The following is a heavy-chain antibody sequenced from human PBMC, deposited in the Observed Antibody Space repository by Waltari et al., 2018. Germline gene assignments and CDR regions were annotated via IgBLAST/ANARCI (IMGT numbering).Heavy chain of an antibody. J-gene: IGHJ4*02. CDR1: GFPFSSYE. Sequence: EVQLVESGGGLVQPGGSLRLSCADSGFPFSSYERNWVRQAPGKGLEWVSYISSSCSTIYYADSVKGRFTISRDNAKNSLYLQMNSLRAEDTAVYYCASTKSQGYWGQGTLVTVSS. CDR2: ISSSCSTI. V-gene: IGHV3-48*03. D-gene: IGHD2-2*01. CDR3: ASTKSQGY.